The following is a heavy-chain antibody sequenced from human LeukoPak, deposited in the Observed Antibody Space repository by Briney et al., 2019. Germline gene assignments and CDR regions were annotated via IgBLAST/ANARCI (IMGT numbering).Heavy chain of an antibody. Sequence: SETLSLTCTVSGDSMSGYDWTWIRQPAGKGLEWIGRIYSSGNTHYNPSLKSRVTMSVDTSKNQFSLRLNSVTAADTAVYYCARCDDSRGYQLDHWGQGTLVTVSS. CDR1: GDSMSGYD. V-gene: IGHV4-4*07. CDR2: IYSSGNT. CDR3: ARCDDSRGYQLDH. D-gene: IGHD3-22*01. J-gene: IGHJ4*02.